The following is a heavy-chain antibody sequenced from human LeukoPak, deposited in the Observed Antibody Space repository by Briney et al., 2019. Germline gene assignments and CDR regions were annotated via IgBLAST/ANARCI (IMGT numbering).Heavy chain of an antibody. J-gene: IGHJ5*02. Sequence: ASVKVSCKASGYTFTSYDINWVRQATGQGLEWMGWMNPNSGNTGYAQKFQGRVTITRNTSISTAYMELSSLRSEDTAVYYCAREYYDILTGYYQYNWFDPWGQGTLVTVSS. V-gene: IGHV1-8*03. CDR3: AREYYDILTGYYQYNWFDP. D-gene: IGHD3-9*01. CDR1: GYTFTSYD. CDR2: MNPNSGNT.